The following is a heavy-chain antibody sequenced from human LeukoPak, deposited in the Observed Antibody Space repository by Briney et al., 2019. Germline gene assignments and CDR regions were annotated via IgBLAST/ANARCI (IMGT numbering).Heavy chain of an antibody. J-gene: IGHJ3*02. CDR3: AKDSSSSWSPDAFDI. CDR2: ISGSDGHT. CDR1: GFIFTNYG. V-gene: IGHV3-23*01. D-gene: IGHD6-13*01. Sequence: GGSLRLSCAASGFIFTNYGMSWVRQAPGKGLEWVSAISGSDGHTYYADSVKGRFTISRDNAKNSLYLQMNSLRAEDMALYYCAKDSSSSWSPDAFDIWGQGTMVTVSS.